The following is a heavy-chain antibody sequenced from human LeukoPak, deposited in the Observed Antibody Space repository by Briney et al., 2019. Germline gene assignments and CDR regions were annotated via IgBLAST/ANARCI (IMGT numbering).Heavy chain of an antibody. V-gene: IGHV3-48*01. CDR2: ISSSGSIT. CDR1: GFTLSSHN. CDR3: ARETTVTTISAFDI. D-gene: IGHD4-17*01. Sequence: GGSLRLSCVASGFTLSSHNINWVRQAPGKGLEWVSHISSSGSITYYGDSVKGRITISRDNAKNSVSLYMNSLRAEDSAVYYCARETTVTTISAFDIWGQGTMVTVSS. J-gene: IGHJ3*02.